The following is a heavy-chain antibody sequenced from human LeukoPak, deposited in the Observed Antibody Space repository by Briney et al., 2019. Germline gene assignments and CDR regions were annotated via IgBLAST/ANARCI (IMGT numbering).Heavy chain of an antibody. D-gene: IGHD2-15*01. CDR2: IYYSGST. CDR1: GGSISSYY. CDR3: ARVVAKDWFDP. V-gene: IGHV4-59*01. Sequence: PSETLSLTCTVSGGSISSYYWSWIRQPPGKGLEWIGYIYYSGSTNYDPSLKSRVTTSVDMSKNHFSLKLSSVTAADTAVYYCARVVAKDWFDPWGQGSLVTVSS. J-gene: IGHJ5*02.